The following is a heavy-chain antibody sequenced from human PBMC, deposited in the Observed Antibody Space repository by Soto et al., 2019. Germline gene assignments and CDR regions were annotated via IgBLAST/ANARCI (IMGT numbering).Heavy chain of an antibody. CDR1: GFTFSSYA. J-gene: IGHJ6*02. V-gene: IGHV3-23*01. Sequence: GGSLRLSCAASGFTFSSYAMSWVRQAPGKGLEWVSAISGSGGSTYYADSVKGRFTISRDNSKNTLYLQMNSLRAEDTAVYYCAKRGAAAGYYYYGIDVWGQGTTVTVSS. CDR2: ISGSGGST. D-gene: IGHD6-13*01. CDR3: AKRGAAAGYYYYGIDV.